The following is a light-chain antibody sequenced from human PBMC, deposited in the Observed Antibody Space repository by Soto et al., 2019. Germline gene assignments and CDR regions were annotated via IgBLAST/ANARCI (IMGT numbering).Light chain of an antibody. CDR3: QQSYSTPIT. Sequence: DIQMTQSPSSLSASVGARVPITCRARQSISSYLNWYQQKPGKAPKLLIYAASSLQSGVPSRFSGSGSGTDFTLTISSLQPEDFATYYCQQSYSTPITFGQGTRLEI. J-gene: IGKJ5*01. V-gene: IGKV1-39*01. CDR1: QSISSY. CDR2: AAS.